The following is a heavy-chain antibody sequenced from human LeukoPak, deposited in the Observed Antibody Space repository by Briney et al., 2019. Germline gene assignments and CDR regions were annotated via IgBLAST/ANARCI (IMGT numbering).Heavy chain of an antibody. J-gene: IGHJ4*02. CDR1: GFTFSSFW. Sequence: GGFLRLSCAASGFTFSSFWMHWVRQAPGKGLVWVSFINTDGSSTTYADSVKGRFTVSRDNAKNTLYLQMSGLRAEDTAVYYCAREWKKTGAFDYWGQGTLVTVSS. V-gene: IGHV3-74*01. CDR3: AREWKKTGAFDY. CDR2: INTDGSST. D-gene: IGHD1-1*01.